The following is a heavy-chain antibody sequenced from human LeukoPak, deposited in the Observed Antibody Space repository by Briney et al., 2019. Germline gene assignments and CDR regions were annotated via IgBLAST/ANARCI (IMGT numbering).Heavy chain of an antibody. CDR2: ISSSSSYI. CDR3: ATAGDGYDSSFDY. D-gene: IGHD5-12*01. V-gene: IGHV3-21*01. Sequence: GGSLRLSCATSGFTFSSYMMNWVRQAPGKGLKWVSSISSSSSYIYYADSVKGRFTISRDNAKNSLYLQMNSLRTEDTAIYYCATAGDGYDSSFDYWGRGTLVTVSS. CDR1: GFTFSSYM. J-gene: IGHJ4*02.